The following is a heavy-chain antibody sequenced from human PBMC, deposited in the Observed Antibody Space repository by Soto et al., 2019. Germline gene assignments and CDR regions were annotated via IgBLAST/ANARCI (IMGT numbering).Heavy chain of an antibody. V-gene: IGHV2-5*02. J-gene: IGHJ4*02. CDR2: IYWDDDR. D-gene: IGHD4-17*01. Sequence: SGPTLVNPTQTLTLTCTFSGFSLSTSGVGVGWIRQPPGKALEWLALIYWDDDRRYSPSLKSRLTITKDTSKNQVVLTMTNMDPVDTATYYCAHESYGGNSAGLDYWGQGTLVTVSS. CDR3: AHESYGGNSAGLDY. CDR1: GFSLSTSGVG.